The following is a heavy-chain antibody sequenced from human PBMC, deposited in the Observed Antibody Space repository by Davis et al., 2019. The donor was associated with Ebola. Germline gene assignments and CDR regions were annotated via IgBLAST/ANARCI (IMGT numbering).Heavy chain of an antibody. Sequence: ASVKVSCKASGGTFSSYAISWVRQAPGQGLEWMGWINPNSGGTNYAQKFQGWVTMTRDTSISTAYMELSRLRSDDTAVYYCARGELLWFGDPPPSFDYWGQGTLVTVSS. CDR3: ARGELLWFGDPPPSFDY. V-gene: IGHV1-2*04. CDR2: INPNSGGT. J-gene: IGHJ4*02. CDR1: GGTFSSYA. D-gene: IGHD3-10*01.